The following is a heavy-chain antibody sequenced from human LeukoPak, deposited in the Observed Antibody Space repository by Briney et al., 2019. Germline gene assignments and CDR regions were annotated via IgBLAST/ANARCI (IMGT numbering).Heavy chain of an antibody. J-gene: IGHJ3*02. CDR2: ISSSGSTI. V-gene: IGHV3-11*01. Sequence: GGSLRLSCAASGFTFSDYYMSWIRQAPGKGLEWVSYISSSGSTIYYADPVKGRFTISRDNAKNSLYLQMNSLRAEDTAVYYCARDSSGWYEYAFDIWGQGTMVTVSS. CDR1: GFTFSDYY. D-gene: IGHD6-19*01. CDR3: ARDSSGWYEYAFDI.